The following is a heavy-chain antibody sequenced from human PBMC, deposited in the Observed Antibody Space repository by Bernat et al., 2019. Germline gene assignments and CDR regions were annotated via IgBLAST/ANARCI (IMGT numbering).Heavy chain of an antibody. CDR3: ARHGSEWSRDH. Sequence: QVHLVESGGGVVQPGRSLRLSCAASGFTFSASGMDWLRQAPGKGLEWVSLISYDGNNKNYADSVKGRFTISRDNSKNTVYLQMDSLRAEDSAIYYCARHGSEWSRDHWGLGTLVTVSS. CDR2: ISYDGNNK. D-gene: IGHD3-3*01. CDR1: GFTFSASG. J-gene: IGHJ4*02. V-gene: IGHV3-33*01.